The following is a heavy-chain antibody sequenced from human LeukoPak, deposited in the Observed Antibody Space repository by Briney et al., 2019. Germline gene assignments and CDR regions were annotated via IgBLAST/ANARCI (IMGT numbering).Heavy chain of an antibody. V-gene: IGHV3-15*01. CDR1: ECSLNNAW. CDR2: IRSQADGGTL. Sequence: GGSLTLPCPASECSLNNAWMSRVRQAPGKGLEGVGRIRSQADGGTLDYAALVKGSFTISRDASKNTLYLQMNSLKTEDTAVYYCTTVIMGTPKDDYWGQGTLVTISS. D-gene: IGHD4-23*01. J-gene: IGHJ4*02. CDR3: TTVIMGTPKDDY.